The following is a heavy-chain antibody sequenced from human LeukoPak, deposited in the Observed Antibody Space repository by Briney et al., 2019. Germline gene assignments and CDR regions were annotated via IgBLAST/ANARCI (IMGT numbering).Heavy chain of an antibody. J-gene: IGHJ4*02. Sequence: GGSLRLSCAASGFTFSSYSMNWVRQAPGKGLEWVSSISSSSSYIYYADSVKGRFTISRDNAKNSPYLQMNSLRAEDTAVYYCAREEYCSSTSCYGDDYWGQGTLVTVSS. D-gene: IGHD2-2*01. CDR1: GFTFSSYS. CDR3: AREEYCSSTSCYGDDY. V-gene: IGHV3-21*01. CDR2: ISSSSSYI.